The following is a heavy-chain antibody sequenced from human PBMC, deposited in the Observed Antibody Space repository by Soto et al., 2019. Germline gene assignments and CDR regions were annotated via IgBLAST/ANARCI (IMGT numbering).Heavy chain of an antibody. CDR2: LGGGGDDT. CDR1: GFTFRNYA. CDR3: AKDAIPYNGVWYATDL. V-gene: IGHV3-23*01. J-gene: IGHJ3*01. D-gene: IGHD2-8*01. Sequence: EVQLLESGGGLIQPGGSLRLSCVASGFTFRNYAMSWVRQAPGKGLEWVSSLGGGGDDTYYAASVRGRFTVARDNSNNKLFLQMNSLTAEDTAVYYCAKDAIPYNGVWYATDLWGQGTKVTVSS.